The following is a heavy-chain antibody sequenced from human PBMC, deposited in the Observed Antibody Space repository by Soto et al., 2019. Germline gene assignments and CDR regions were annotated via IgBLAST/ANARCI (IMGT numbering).Heavy chain of an antibody. Sequence: GASVKGSFKASGYTFTRHGISWVRQAPGQGLEWMGWISAYNGNTNYAQKLQGRVTMTTDTSTSTAYMELRSLRSDDTAVYYCARGPSLKQPIDYWGQGTLVTVSS. V-gene: IGHV1-18*01. CDR1: GYTFTRHG. J-gene: IGHJ4*02. CDR3: ARGPSLKQPIDY. D-gene: IGHD1-1*01. CDR2: ISAYNGNT.